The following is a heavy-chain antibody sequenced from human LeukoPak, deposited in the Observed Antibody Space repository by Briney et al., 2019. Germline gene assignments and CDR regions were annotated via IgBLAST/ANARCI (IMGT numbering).Heavy chain of an antibody. CDR3: ARAGETNYFVY. CDR2: IYHTGTA. J-gene: IGHJ4*02. V-gene: IGHV4/OR15-8*01. D-gene: IGHD1-26*01. CDR1: GASISSDYW. Sequence: SETLSLTCVVSGASISSDYWWAWVRPPPRKGLEWLGQIYHTGTANYNPSLKSRGTISVDKSKNQFSLRLTSMTTADTAVYYCARAGETNYFVYWGQGALVTVSS.